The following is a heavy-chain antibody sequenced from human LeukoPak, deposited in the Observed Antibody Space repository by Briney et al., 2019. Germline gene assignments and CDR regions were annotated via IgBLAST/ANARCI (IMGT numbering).Heavy chain of an antibody. D-gene: IGHD6-6*01. CDR3: ARAGGAARPEYYFDY. Sequence: GASVKVSCKASGYTFTSYYMHWVRQAPGQGLEWMGIINPSGGSTSYAQKFQGRVTMTRDTSTSTVYMELSSLRSEDTAVYYCARAGGAARPEYYFDYWGQGTLVTVSS. CDR2: INPSGGST. V-gene: IGHV1-46*01. J-gene: IGHJ4*02. CDR1: GYTFTSYY.